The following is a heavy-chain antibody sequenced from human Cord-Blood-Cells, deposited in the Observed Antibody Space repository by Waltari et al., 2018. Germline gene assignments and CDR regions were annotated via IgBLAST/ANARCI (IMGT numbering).Heavy chain of an antibody. D-gene: IGHD2-2*02. CDR2: IYYSGST. Sequence: QLQLQESGPGLVKPSETLSLTCTVSGGSISSSSYYWGWIRQPPGKGLEWIGSIYYSGSTYYTPSPKSRVTISVDTSKNQFSLKLSSVTAADTAVYYCARQSLYCSSTSCYMFAFDIWGQGTMVTVSS. CDR1: GGSISSSSYY. J-gene: IGHJ3*02. V-gene: IGHV4-39*01. CDR3: ARQSLYCSSTSCYMFAFDI.